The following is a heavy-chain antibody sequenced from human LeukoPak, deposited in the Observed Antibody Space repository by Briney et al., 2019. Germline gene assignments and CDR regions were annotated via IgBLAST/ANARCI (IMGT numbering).Heavy chain of an antibody. CDR1: GFTFSSYA. V-gene: IGHV3-23*01. J-gene: IGHJ5*02. CDR2: ISGSGGST. Sequence: GSLRLSCAASGFTFSSYAMSWVRQAPGKGLEWVSAISGSGGSTYYADSVKGRFTISRDNSKSTLYLQMNSLRAEDTAVYYCAKDHYDILTGGDWFDPWGQGTLVTVSS. D-gene: IGHD3-9*01. CDR3: AKDHYDILTGGDWFDP.